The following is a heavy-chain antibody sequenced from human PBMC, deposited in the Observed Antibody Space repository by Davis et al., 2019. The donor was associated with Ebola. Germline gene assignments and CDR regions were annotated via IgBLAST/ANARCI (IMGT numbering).Heavy chain of an antibody. CDR2: IKQDGSEI. Sequence: GESLKISCAVSGFTFSSYLMSWVRQAPGKGLEWVANIKQDGSEIHYVDSVKGRFTISRDNTKNSLYLQMNSLRDEDTALYYCSRGGAVKFDYWGQGTLVTVSS. CDR1: GFTFSSYL. J-gene: IGHJ4*02. V-gene: IGHV3-7*01. CDR3: SRGGAVKFDY. D-gene: IGHD4-17*01.